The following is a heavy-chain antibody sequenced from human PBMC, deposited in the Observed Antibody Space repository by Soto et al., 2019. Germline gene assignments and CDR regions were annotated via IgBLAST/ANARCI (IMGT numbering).Heavy chain of an antibody. Sequence: QVQLVQSGAEVKKPGSSVKVSCKASGGTFSSYTISWVRQAPGQGLEWMGRIIPILGIANYAQKFQGRVTISADNSTSTADMELSSLRSEDTAVYSGARAASRAAADDYWGQGTLVTVSS. CDR2: IIPILGIA. CDR3: ARAASRAAADDY. D-gene: IGHD6-13*01. J-gene: IGHJ4*02. CDR1: GGTFSSYT. V-gene: IGHV1-69*02.